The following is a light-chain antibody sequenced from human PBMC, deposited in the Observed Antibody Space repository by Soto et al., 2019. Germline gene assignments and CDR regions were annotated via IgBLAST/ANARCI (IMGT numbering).Light chain of an antibody. CDR2: DTH. CDR3: LLSYSDAWM. J-gene: IGLJ3*02. CDR1: TGAVTSGHF. V-gene: IGLV7-46*01. Sequence: QAVVTQEPSLTVSPGGTVTLTCGSITGAVTSGHFPFWFQQKPGQAPRTLISDTHNKHSWTPARFSGSLLGGKAALTLSGAQPEDEAEYYCLLSYSDAWMFGGGTKLTVL.